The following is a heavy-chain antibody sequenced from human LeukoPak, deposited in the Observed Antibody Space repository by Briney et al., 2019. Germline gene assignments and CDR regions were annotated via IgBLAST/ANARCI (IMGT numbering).Heavy chain of an antibody. CDR1: GYTFTSYD. CDR2: MNSNSGNT. CDR3: ARVLTYYYDSSVDY. J-gene: IGHJ4*02. D-gene: IGHD3-22*01. Sequence: ASVKVSCKASGYTFTSYDINWVRQATGQGLEWMGWMNSNSGNTGYAQKFQGRVTMTRNTSISTAYMELSSLRSEDTAVYYCARVLTYYYDSSVDYWGQGTLVTVSS. V-gene: IGHV1-8*01.